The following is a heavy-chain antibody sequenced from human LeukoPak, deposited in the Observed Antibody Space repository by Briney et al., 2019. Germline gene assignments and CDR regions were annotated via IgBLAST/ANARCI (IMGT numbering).Heavy chain of an antibody. Sequence: SETLSLTCTVSGGSISSYYWSWIRQPAGKGLEWIWRIYTSGSTNYNPSLKSRVTMSVETSKNQFSLKLSSVTAADTAVYYCASLAAAGNGGEYFQHWGQGTLVTVSS. J-gene: IGHJ1*01. V-gene: IGHV4-4*07. D-gene: IGHD6-13*01. CDR1: GGSISSYY. CDR2: IYTSGST. CDR3: ASLAAAGNGGEYFQH.